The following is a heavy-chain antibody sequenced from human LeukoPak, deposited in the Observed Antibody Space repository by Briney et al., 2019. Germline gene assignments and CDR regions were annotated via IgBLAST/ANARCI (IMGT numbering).Heavy chain of an antibody. Sequence: GGSLRLSCAASGFTFSSYDMHWVRQATGKGLEWVSGIGIAGDTYYPDSVKGRFTVSRENAENSLYPQMSSLRAGDTAVYYCARGPTYYDSSGYYGDAFDIWGQGTMVTVSS. CDR2: IGIAGDT. CDR3: ARGPTYYDSSGYYGDAFDI. V-gene: IGHV3-13*01. CDR1: GFTFSSYD. D-gene: IGHD3-22*01. J-gene: IGHJ3*02.